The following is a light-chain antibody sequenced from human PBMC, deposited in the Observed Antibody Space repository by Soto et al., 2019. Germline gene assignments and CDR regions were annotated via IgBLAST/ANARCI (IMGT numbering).Light chain of an antibody. V-gene: IGKV3-11*01. CDR3: RQRSNWPPVT. J-gene: IGKJ3*01. Sequence: EIVLTQSPGTLSLSPGARVTLSCRASQSVSRNYLAWYQQKPGQAPRLLLYDASNRATGIPARFSGSGSGTDFTLTISSLEPEDFAVYYCRQRSNWPPVTFGPGTKVDIK. CDR1: QSVSRNY. CDR2: DAS.